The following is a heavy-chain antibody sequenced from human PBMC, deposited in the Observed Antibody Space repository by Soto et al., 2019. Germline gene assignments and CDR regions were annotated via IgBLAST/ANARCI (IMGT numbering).Heavy chain of an antibody. J-gene: IGHJ6*03. CDR3: ARLNIRHPDYYYYYMDV. CDR1: GGSISSYY. CDR2: IYYSGST. D-gene: IGHD3-3*02. V-gene: IGHV4-59*08. Sequence: PSETLSLTCTVSGGSISSYYWSWIRQPPGKGLEWIGYIYYSGSTNYNPSLKSRVTISVDTSKNQFSLKLSSVTAADTAVYYCARLNIRHPDYYYYYMDVWGKGTTVTVSS.